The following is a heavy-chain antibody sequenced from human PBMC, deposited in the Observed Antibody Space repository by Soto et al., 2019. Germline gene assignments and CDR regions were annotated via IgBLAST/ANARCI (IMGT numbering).Heavy chain of an antibody. CDR1: GYTFTGYY. J-gene: IGHJ6*02. V-gene: IGHV1-2*04. CDR2: INPNSGGT. CDR3: AREATVTTPPIYYYYGMDV. Sequence: ASVKGSCKASGYTFTGYYMHWVRQAPGQGLEWMGWINPNSGGTNYAQKFQGWVTMTRDTSISTAYMELSRLRSDDTAVYYCAREATVTTPPIYYYYGMDVWGQGTTVTVSS. D-gene: IGHD4-17*01.